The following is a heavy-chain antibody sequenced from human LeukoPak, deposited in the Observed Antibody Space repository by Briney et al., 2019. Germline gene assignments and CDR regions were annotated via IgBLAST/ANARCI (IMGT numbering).Heavy chain of an antibody. V-gene: IGHV4-34*01. Sequence: PSYTLSLTCAVYGGSFSGYYWSWIRQPPGKGLEWIGEINHSGSTNYNPSLKSRVPISVDTSKIQFSLKLRSVTAADTAVYYCARGYIVVVPAAIPPPFDSWGQGTLVTVSP. CDR2: INHSGST. CDR3: ARGYIVVVPAAIPPPFDS. D-gene: IGHD2-2*02. CDR1: GGSFSGYY. J-gene: IGHJ4*02.